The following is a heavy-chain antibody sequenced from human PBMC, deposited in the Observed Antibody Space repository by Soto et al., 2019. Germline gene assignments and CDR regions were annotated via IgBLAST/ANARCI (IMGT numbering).Heavy chain of an antibody. CDR2: IIPIFGTA. Sequence: ASVKVSCKASGGTFSSYAISWVLQAPGQGLEWMGGIIPIFGTANYAQKFQGRVTITADESTSTAYMELSSLRSEDTAVYYCASGDYDFWSGPGGGMDVWGQGTTVTVSS. CDR3: ASGDYDFWSGPGGGMDV. D-gene: IGHD3-3*01. CDR1: GGTFSSYA. J-gene: IGHJ6*02. V-gene: IGHV1-69*13.